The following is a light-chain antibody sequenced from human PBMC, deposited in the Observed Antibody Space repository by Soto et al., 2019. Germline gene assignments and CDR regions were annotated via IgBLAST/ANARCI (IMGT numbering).Light chain of an antibody. CDR1: QDISNS. V-gene: IGKV1-33*01. CDR2: TAS. J-gene: IGKJ2*01. CDR3: QQYDGVPYT. Sequence: DIPMTQSPSSLSASVGDRVTISCQASQDISNSVNWYREKPGKVPKVLIYTASNLESGVPSRFSGGGYGIDVTFIIGSLQPEDVATYYCQQYDGVPYTFGQGIELEIK.